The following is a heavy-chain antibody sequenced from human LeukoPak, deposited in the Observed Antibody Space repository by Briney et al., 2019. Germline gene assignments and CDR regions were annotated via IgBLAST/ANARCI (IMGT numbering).Heavy chain of an antibody. CDR2: IKQDGSEK. J-gene: IGHJ5*02. Sequence: PGGSLRLSCAASGFTFSSYWISWVRQAPGKGLEGVANIKQDGSEKYYVDSVKGRFTISRDNAKNSLYLQMNSLRAEDTAVYYCARDLRGWFDPWGQGTLVTVSS. CDR1: GFTFSSYW. V-gene: IGHV3-7*01. CDR3: ARDLRGWFDP.